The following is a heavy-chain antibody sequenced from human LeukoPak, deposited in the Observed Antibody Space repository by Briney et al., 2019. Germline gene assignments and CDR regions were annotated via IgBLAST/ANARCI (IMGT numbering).Heavy chain of an antibody. CDR1: GGTFSSYA. D-gene: IGHD2-21*01. Sequence: SLKVSCKASGGTFSSYAISWVRQAPGQGLEWMGVIIPIFGTANYAQKFQGRVTITADESTSTAYMELSSLRSEDTAVYYCARVGAYCGGDCYSWYFDYWGQGTLVTVSS. J-gene: IGHJ4*02. CDR3: ARVGAYCGGDCYSWYFDY. V-gene: IGHV1-69*13. CDR2: IIPIFGTA.